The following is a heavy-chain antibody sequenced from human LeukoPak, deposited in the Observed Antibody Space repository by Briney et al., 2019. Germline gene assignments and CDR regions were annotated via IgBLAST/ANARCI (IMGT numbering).Heavy chain of an antibody. CDR3: ARAPQRAPYQLPTLSWFDP. CDR1: GGSFSGYY. CDR2: INHSGST. Sequence: KPSETLSLTCAVYGGSFSGYYWSWIRQPPGKGLEWIGEINHSGSTNYNPSLKSRVTISVDTSKNQFSLKLSSVTAADTAVYYCARAPQRAPYQLPTLSWFDPWGQGTLVTVYS. J-gene: IGHJ5*02. V-gene: IGHV4-34*01. D-gene: IGHD2-2*01.